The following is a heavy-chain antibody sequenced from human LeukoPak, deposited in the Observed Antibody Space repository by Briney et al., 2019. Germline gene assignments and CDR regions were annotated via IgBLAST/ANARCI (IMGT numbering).Heavy chain of an antibody. V-gene: IGHV1-69*13. J-gene: IGHJ4*02. CDR2: IIPIFGTA. CDR3: AAVMSTHTRGYSGYDSDDQFDY. Sequence: ASVKVSCKASGGTFSSYAISWVRQVPGQGLEWMGGIIPIFGTANYAQKFQGRVTITADESTSTAYMELSSLRSEDTAVYYCAAVMSTHTRGYSGYDSDDQFDYWGQGTLVTVSS. D-gene: IGHD5-12*01. CDR1: GGTFSSYA.